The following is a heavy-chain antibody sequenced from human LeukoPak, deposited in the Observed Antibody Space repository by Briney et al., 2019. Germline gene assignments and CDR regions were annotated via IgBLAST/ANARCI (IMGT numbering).Heavy chain of an antibody. J-gene: IGHJ3*02. CDR2: ISSNGGST. V-gene: IGHV3-64*01. CDR1: GFTFSSYA. D-gene: IGHD4-17*01. CDR3: ARAGATVTTDAFDI. Sequence: GGSLRLSCAASGFTFSSYAMHWVRQAPGKGLEYVSAISSNGGSTYYANSVKGRFTISRDNSKNTLYLQMGSLRAEDMAVYYCARAGATVTTDAFDIWGQGTMVTVSS.